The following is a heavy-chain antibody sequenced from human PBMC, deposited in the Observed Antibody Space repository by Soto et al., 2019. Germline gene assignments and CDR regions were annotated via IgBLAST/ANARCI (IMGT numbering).Heavy chain of an antibody. D-gene: IGHD4-17*01. Sequence: QVQLVQSGAEVKKPGASVKVSCKASGYTFTSYGISWVRQAPGQGLEWMGWISAYNGNTNYAQKLQGRVTMTTDTSTSTXXMXLXXLRSDDTAVYYCARDLGNDYGDYVGFRVDYYGMDVWGQGTTVTVSS. CDR1: GYTFTSYG. V-gene: IGHV1-18*01. J-gene: IGHJ6*02. CDR3: ARDLGNDYGDYVGFRVDYYGMDV. CDR2: ISAYNGNT.